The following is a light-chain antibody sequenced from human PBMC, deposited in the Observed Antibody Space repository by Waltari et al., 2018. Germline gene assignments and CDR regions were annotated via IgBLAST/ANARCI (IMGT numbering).Light chain of an antibody. CDR1: QSLLDTSNNKNY. CDR2: WAS. V-gene: IGKV4-1*01. CDR3: QQYSGSPLT. J-gene: IGKJ4*01. Sequence: DIVLTQSPDSLAVSLGERATIHCKSSQSLLDTSNNKNYLAWYRQKPGQPPQLLFYWASTRNSGVPGRLSGGGSGSDFTLTISGLQADDVAVYYCQQYSGSPLTFGGGTKVEIE.